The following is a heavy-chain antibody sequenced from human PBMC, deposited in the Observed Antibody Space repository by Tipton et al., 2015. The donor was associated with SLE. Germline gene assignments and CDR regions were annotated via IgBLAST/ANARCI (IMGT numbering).Heavy chain of an antibody. CDR3: AVYCSSTSCSFDY. Sequence: TLSLTCTVSGGSISSYYWSWIRQPPGKGLEWIGYIYYSGSTNYNPSLKSRVTISVDTSKNQFSLKLSSVTAADTAVYYCAVYCSSTSCSFDYWGQGTLVTVSS. J-gene: IGHJ4*02. CDR2: IYYSGST. CDR1: GGSISSYY. V-gene: IGHV4-59*01. D-gene: IGHD2-2*01.